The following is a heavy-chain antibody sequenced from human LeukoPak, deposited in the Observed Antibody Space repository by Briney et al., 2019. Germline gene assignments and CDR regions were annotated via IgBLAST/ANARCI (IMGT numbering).Heavy chain of an antibody. D-gene: IGHD3-22*01. V-gene: IGHV4-39*07. CDR3: ARAYDSSGYLYYYYYMDV. J-gene: IGHJ6*03. CDR2: IYYSGST. Sequence: SETLSLTCTVSGGSISNGYFYWGWIRQPPGKGLEWIGSIYYSGSTYFNPSLKSRVTVSVDTSKNQFSLNLSSVTAADTAVYYCARAYDSSGYLYYYYYMDVWGKGTTVTVSS. CDR1: GGSISNGYFY.